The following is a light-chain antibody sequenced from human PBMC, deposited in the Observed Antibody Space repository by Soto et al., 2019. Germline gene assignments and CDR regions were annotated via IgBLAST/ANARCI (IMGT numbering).Light chain of an antibody. J-gene: IGKJ1*01. V-gene: IGKV1-5*01. CDR1: QSISSW. CDR2: DAS. CDR3: QQYNSYPCT. Sequence: DIQMTQSPSTLSASVGDRVTITGRASQSISSWLAWYQQKPGKAPKLLIYDASSLESGVPSRFSGSGSGTEFTLTISSLQPDDFATYYCQQYNSYPCTFGQGTKVEIK.